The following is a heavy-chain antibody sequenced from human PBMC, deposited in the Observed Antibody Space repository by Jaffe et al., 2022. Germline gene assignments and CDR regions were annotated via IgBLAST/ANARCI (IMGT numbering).Heavy chain of an antibody. V-gene: IGHV3-30*18. CDR3: AKDLNLVQELTDAFDI. Sequence: QVQLVESGGGVVQPGRSLRLSCAASGFTFSSYGMHWVRQAPGKGLEWVAVISYDGSNKYYADSVKGRFTISRDNSKNTLYLQMNSLRAEDTAVYYCAKDLNLVQELTDAFDIWGQGTMVTVSS. J-gene: IGHJ3*02. CDR1: GFTFSSYG. CDR2: ISYDGSNK.